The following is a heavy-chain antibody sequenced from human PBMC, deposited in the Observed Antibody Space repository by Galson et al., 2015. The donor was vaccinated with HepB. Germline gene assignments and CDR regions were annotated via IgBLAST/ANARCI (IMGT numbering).Heavy chain of an antibody. V-gene: IGHV1-18*04. Sequence: SVKVSCKASGYTFSSYGISWVRQAPGQGLEWMGWISAYNGDTKYAQKFQGRVTMTTDTSTNTAYMELRSLRSDDTAVYYCARDRWPYSSGYYHSFDIWGQGTLVTVSS. CDR3: ARDRWPYSSGYYHSFDI. D-gene: IGHD6-19*01. CDR1: GYTFSSYG. J-gene: IGHJ3*02. CDR2: ISAYNGDT.